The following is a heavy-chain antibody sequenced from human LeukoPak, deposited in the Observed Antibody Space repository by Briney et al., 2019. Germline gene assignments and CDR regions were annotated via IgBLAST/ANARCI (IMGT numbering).Heavy chain of an antibody. D-gene: IGHD3-16*01. CDR1: GFTFSSSW. Sequence: GGSLRLSCAASGFTFSSSWMTRVRQAPGKGLEWLANIKGDGSDKNYVDSVKGRFTISRDNAKNSLFLQMSSLRGEDTALYYCATEHWGPNSWGQGTLVTVSS. V-gene: IGHV3-7*01. CDR2: IKGDGSDK. J-gene: IGHJ4*02. CDR3: ATEHWGPNS.